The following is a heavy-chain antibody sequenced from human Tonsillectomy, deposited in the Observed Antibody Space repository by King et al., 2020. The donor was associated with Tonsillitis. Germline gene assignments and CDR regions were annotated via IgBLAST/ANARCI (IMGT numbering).Heavy chain of an antibody. CDR1: GYSISSGHF. CDR3: ARDPRFDP. V-gene: IGHV4-38-2*02. CDR2: IYHSGIT. J-gene: IGHJ5*02. Sequence: QLQESGPGLVKPSETLSLTRAVSGYSISSGHFWGWIRQPPGKGLEWIGSIYHSGITYYNPSLKSRVSISVDTSNNHFSLRLSSLTAADTAVYYCARDPRFDPWGHGTLVTVSS.